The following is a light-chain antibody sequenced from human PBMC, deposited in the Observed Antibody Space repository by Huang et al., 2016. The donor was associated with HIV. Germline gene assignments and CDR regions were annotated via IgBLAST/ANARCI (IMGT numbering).Light chain of an antibody. V-gene: IGKV1-33*01. Sequence: DIQTTQSPSSLSASVGDRVTITCQASQDIANHLNWYQQKPGKAPKLLIYDASTLKTGVPSRFSGSGSGTDFTFTIASLQPEDVATYYCQQYDNLHLSFGGGTKVEIK. CDR2: DAS. CDR3: QQYDNLHLS. J-gene: IGKJ4*01. CDR1: QDIANH.